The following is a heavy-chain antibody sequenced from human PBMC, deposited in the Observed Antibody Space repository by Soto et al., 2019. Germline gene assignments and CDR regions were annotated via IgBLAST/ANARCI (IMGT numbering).Heavy chain of an antibody. CDR2: MNPINGAT. D-gene: IGHD2-2*01. J-gene: IGHJ6*02. CDR3: GRGPSPRAPAGGTPYYYAMDV. CDR1: GYDFTAYD. V-gene: IGHV1-8*02. Sequence: ASVKVSCKASGYDFTAYDINWARQASGQGLEWMGWMNPINGATGSARRFQGRVSMTRNTATATAYLELTSLRSDDSAVYFCGRGPSPRAPAGGTPYYYAMDVWGQGTTVTVSS.